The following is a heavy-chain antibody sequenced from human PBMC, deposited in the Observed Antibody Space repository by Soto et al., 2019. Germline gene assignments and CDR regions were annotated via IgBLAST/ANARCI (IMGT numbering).Heavy chain of an antibody. J-gene: IGHJ6*02. CDR3: ARVRTIVRVDYYCMDV. CDR1: GDSISSYY. CDR2: IYYSGST. D-gene: IGHD3-3*01. Sequence: KPSETLSLTCTVSGDSISSYYWSWIRQPPGKGVEWIVYIYYSGSTNYNPSPKSRVTTSVDTTKNQFALKLISVTAADTAVYYCARVRTIVRVDYYCMDVWGQGTMVTVSS. V-gene: IGHV4-59*01.